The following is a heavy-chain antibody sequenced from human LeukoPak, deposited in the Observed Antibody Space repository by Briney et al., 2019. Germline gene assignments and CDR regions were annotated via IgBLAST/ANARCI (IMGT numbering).Heavy chain of an antibody. CDR3: ASVREDTVVY. CDR1: GGSISSSDDY. J-gene: IGHJ4*02. V-gene: IGHV4-30-4*01. D-gene: IGHD2-15*01. Sequence: SETLSLTCTVSGGSISSSDDYWSWIRQPPAKGLEWIGYIYYSGSTYYNPSLKSRVTISVDTSKNQFSLKLSSVTAADTAVYYCASVREDTVVYWGQGTLVTVSS. CDR2: IYYSGST.